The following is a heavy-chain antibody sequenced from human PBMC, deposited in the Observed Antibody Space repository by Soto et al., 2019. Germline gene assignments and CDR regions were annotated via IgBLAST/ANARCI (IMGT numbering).Heavy chain of an antibody. D-gene: IGHD3-9*01. CDR1: DGSLSGEH. V-gene: IGHV4-34*01. J-gene: IGHJ3*02. CDR2: INHSGST. CDR3: ARLFPYFDILTGSQLYAFDI. Sequence: PSKTLSLTLTVYDGSLSGEHWTWFPQPPGTGLEWIGEINHSGSTNYNPSLKSRVTISVDTSKNQFSLKLTSVTAADTAVYYCARLFPYFDILTGSQLYAFDIWGQGTMVT.